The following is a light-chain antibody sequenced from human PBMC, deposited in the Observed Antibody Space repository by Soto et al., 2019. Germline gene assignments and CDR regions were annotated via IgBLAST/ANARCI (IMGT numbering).Light chain of an antibody. CDR1: QSLLSSNGNNY. CDR3: MQGLTTPLT. Sequence: EIVLTQSPLSLPVTPGEPASISCRSSQSLLSSNGNNYLDWYLQKPGQSPQVLIYLGSNRASGVPDRFSGSGSGTDFSLKISRVEAEDVGVYYCMQGLTTPLTFGGGKKVDIK. CDR2: LGS. J-gene: IGKJ4*01. V-gene: IGKV2-28*01.